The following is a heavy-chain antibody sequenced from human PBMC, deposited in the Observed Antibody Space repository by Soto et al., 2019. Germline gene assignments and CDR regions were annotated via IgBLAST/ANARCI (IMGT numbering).Heavy chain of an antibody. Sequence: EVQLVESGGGLVKPGGSLRLSCAASGFTFSNYNLAWVRQAPGKGLQWVSSISSSSSYIYYADSVKGRFTISRDNAKNSLSLQMNGLRAEDTAVYYCGGVVPAAIVFYYYGMDVWGQGTTVTVSS. CDR2: ISSSSSYI. CDR3: GGVVPAAIVFYYYGMDV. V-gene: IGHV3-21*01. D-gene: IGHD2-2*01. J-gene: IGHJ6*02. CDR1: GFTFSNYN.